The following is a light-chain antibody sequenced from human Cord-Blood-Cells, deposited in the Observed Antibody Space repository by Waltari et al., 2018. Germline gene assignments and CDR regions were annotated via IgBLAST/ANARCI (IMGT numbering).Light chain of an antibody. Sequence: EIVMTQSPATLSVSPGERATLSCRASQSVSSNLAWYQQKPGQAPRLLIYGASTRATVIPAMFSGSGSGTEFTLTISSLHSEDFAVYYCQQYNNWPYTFGQVTKLEIK. CDR2: GAS. CDR3: QQYNNWPYT. J-gene: IGKJ2*01. V-gene: IGKV3-15*01. CDR1: QSVSSN.